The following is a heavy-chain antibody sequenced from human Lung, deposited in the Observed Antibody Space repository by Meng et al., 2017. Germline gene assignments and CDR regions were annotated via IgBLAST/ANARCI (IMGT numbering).Heavy chain of an antibody. J-gene: IGHJ4*02. V-gene: IGHV4-34*01. CDR2: INHSGST. Sequence: GLFEPVGTPTLPFVLSVGSFSEYCWSWILQPPGKGQEWIVEINHSGSTNYNPSLESRPTISVDTSQNNLSLKLSSVTAADSAVYYCARGPTTMAHDFDYWGQGTLVTVSS. D-gene: IGHD4-11*01. CDR1: VGSFSEYC. CDR3: ARGPTTMAHDFDY.